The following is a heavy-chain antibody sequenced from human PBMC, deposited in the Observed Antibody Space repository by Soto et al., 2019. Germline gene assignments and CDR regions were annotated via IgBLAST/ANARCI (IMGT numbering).Heavy chain of an antibody. CDR3: ARGLPSPPYYFDY. CDR2: VYYTGST. Sequence: SETLSLTCTVSGGSISNYYWSWIRQPPGKGLEWIGYVYYTGSTDYNPSLKSRVTMSVDTSKNQFSLKLNSVTAADTAVYYCARGLPSPPYYFDYWGQETLVTVSS. J-gene: IGHJ4*02. V-gene: IGHV4-59*01. CDR1: GGSISNYY.